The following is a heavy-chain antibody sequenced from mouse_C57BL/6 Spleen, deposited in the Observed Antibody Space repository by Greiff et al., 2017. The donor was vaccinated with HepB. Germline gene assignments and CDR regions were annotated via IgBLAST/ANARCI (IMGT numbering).Heavy chain of an antibody. CDR1: GYAFSSSW. CDR3: AREGKGTAQATFDY. J-gene: IGHJ2*01. CDR2: IYPGDGDT. Sequence: VHLVESGPELVKPGASVKISCKASGYAFSSSWMNWVKQRPGKGLEWIGRIYPGDGDTNYNGKFKGKATLTADKSSSTAYMQLSSLTSEDSAVYFCAREGKGTAQATFDYWGQGTTLTVSS. D-gene: IGHD3-2*02. V-gene: IGHV1-82*01.